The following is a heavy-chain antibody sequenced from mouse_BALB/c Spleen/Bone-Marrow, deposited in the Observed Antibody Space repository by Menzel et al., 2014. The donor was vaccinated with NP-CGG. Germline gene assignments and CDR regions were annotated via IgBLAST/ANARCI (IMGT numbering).Heavy chain of an antibody. J-gene: IGHJ2*01. D-gene: IGHD2-13*01. CDR3: ARRAVRYFDY. CDR2: INPSTGYT. V-gene: IGHV1-7*01. Sequence: VQLQQSGAELAKPGASVKMSRKASGYTFTSYWMHWVKQRPGQGLEWIGYINPSTGYTEYNQKFKDKATLTADKSSSTAYVQLSSLTSEDSAVYYCARRAVRYFDYWGQGTTLTVSS. CDR1: GYTFTSYW.